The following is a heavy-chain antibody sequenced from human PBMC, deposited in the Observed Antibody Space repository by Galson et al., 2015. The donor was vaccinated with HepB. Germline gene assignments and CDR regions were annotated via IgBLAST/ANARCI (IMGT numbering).Heavy chain of an antibody. CDR2: ISSSSSYI. J-gene: IGHJ4*02. CDR1: GFTFSSYS. V-gene: IGHV3-21*01. Sequence: SLRLSCAASGFTFSSYSMNWVRQAPGKGLEWVSSISSSSSYIYYADSVKGRITISRDNAKNSLYLQMNSLRAEDTAVYYCARGTTGTTHYFDYWGQGTLVTVSS. CDR3: ARGTTGTTHYFDY. D-gene: IGHD1-1*01.